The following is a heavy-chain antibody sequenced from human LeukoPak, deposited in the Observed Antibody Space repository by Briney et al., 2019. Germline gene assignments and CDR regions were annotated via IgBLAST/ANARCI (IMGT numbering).Heavy chain of an antibody. CDR3: AKVASLYYYYYYMDV. CDR2: IWYDGSNK. CDR1: GFTFSSYG. V-gene: IGHV3-33*06. Sequence: GGSLRLSCTASGFTFSSYGMHWVRQAPGKGLEWVAVIWYDGSNKYYADSVKARFTISRDNSKNTLYLQMNSLRAEDTAVYYCAKVASLYYYYYYMDVWGKGTTVTVSS. J-gene: IGHJ6*03.